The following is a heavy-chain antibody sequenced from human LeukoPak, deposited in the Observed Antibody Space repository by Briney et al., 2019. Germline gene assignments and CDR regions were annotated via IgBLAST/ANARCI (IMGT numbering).Heavy chain of an antibody. CDR3: ARHARRWLQLGRPGYFDY. V-gene: IGHV4-34*01. J-gene: IGHJ4*02. D-gene: IGHD5-24*01. CDR1: GGSFSGYY. Sequence: PSETLSLACAVYGGSFSGYYWSWIRQSPGKGLEWIGEINHSGSTNYNPSLKSRVTISVDTSKNQFSLKLSSVTAADTAVYYCARHARRWLQLGRPGYFDYWGQGTLVTVSS. CDR2: INHSGST.